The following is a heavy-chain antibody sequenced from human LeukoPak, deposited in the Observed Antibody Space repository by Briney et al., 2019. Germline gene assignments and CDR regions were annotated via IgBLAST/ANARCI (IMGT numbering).Heavy chain of an antibody. J-gene: IGHJ6*04. V-gene: IGHV3-9*03. D-gene: IGHD1-1*01. CDR3: AKDFGLLEPSTGMDV. CDR1: GFTFDDYA. Sequence: PGGSLRLSCAASGFTFDDYAMHWVRQAPGKGLEWVSGISWNSGSIGYADSVKGRFTISRDNAKNSLYLQMNSLRAEDMALYYCAKDFGLLEPSTGMDVWGKGTTVTVSS. CDR2: ISWNSGSI.